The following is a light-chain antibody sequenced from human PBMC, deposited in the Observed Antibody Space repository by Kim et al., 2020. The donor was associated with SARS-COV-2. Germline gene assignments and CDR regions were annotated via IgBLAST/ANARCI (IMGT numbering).Light chain of an antibody. J-gene: IGLJ1*01. CDR2: QDI. Sequence: VSPGQTASITCSGDKLGDKYASWYQQKPGQSPVLVIYQDIKRPSGIPERFSGSNSGNTATLTISGTQAMDEADYYCQAWDSSTGVFGTGTKVTVL. CDR3: QAWDSSTGV. CDR1: KLGDKY. V-gene: IGLV3-1*01.